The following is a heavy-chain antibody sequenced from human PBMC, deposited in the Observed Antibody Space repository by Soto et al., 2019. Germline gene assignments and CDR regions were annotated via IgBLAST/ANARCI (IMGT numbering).Heavy chain of an antibody. D-gene: IGHD4-17*01. CDR1: GYTFTGYY. J-gene: IGHJ4*02. CDR3: ARDPQGMDDYGDPLFDY. V-gene: IGHV1-2*04. Sequence: QVQLVQSGAEVKKPGASVKVSCKASGYTFTGYYMHWVRQAPGQGLEWMGWINPNSGGTNYAQKFQGWVTMTRDTSISTAYMELSRLRSDDTAVYYCARDPQGMDDYGDPLFDYWGQGTLVTVSS. CDR2: INPNSGGT.